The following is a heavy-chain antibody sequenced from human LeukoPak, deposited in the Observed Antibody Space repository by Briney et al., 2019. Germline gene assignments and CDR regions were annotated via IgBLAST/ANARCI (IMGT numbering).Heavy chain of an antibody. J-gene: IGHJ6*02. CDR1: GGSISSYY. CDR3: ARHGTSSYYYYAMDV. Sequence: SETLSLTCTVSGGSISSYYWSWIRQSPGKGLEWIGYIYYSGSTSYNLSLKSRVTISVDTSKNQFSLRLSSVTAADTAVYYCARHGTSSYYYYAMDVWGQGTMVTVSS. D-gene: IGHD1-1*01. V-gene: IGHV4-59*08. CDR2: IYYSGST.